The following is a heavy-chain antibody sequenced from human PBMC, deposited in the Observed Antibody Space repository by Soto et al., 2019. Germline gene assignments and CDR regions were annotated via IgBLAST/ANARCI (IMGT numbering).Heavy chain of an antibody. D-gene: IGHD3-16*01. Sequence: SETLSLTCAVYGGSFSGYYWSWIRQPPGKGLEWIGEINHSGSTNYNPSLKSRVTISVDTSKNQFSLKLSSVTAADTAVYYCSRPPSYDYVWGRPNDAFDIWGQGTMVTVSS. CDR1: GGSFSGYY. V-gene: IGHV4-34*01. J-gene: IGHJ3*02. CDR2: INHSGST. CDR3: SRPPSYDYVWGRPNDAFDI.